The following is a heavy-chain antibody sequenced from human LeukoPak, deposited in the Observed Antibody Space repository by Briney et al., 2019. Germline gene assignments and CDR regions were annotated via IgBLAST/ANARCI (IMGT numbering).Heavy chain of an antibody. J-gene: IGHJ5*02. V-gene: IGHV4-34*01. CDR3: ARGRAARALNKKNWFDP. D-gene: IGHD2-15*01. Sequence: SETLSLTCAVYGGSFSGYYWSWIRQPPGKGLEWIGETNYSGSTNYNPSLKSRVTISVDTSKNQFSLKLSSVTAADTAVYYCARGRAARALNKKNWFDPWGQGTLVTVSS. CDR2: TNYSGST. CDR1: GGSFSGYY.